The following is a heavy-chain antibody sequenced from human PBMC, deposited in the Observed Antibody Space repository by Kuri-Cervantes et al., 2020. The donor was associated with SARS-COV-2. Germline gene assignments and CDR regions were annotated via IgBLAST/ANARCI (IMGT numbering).Heavy chain of an antibody. CDR2: INPNSGGT. D-gene: IGHD3-22*01. CDR3: ARSASFRRLVVISQGGAFDI. Sequence: ASVKVSCKASVYTFTGYYMHWVRQAPGKGLEWMGWINPNSGGTNYGQKFQGWVTMTRDTSISTVHMELSKLRSDDAAVYYCARSASFRRLVVISQGGAFDIWGQGTMVTVSS. V-gene: IGHV1-2*04. J-gene: IGHJ3*02. CDR1: VYTFTGYY.